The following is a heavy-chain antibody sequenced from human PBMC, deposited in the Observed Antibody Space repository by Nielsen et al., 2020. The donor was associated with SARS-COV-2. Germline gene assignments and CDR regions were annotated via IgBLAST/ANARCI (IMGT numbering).Heavy chain of an antibody. CDR1: GFIFNTYA. CDR2: ISGSATGT. Sequence: GGSLRLSCAASGFIFNTYAMSWVRQAPGKGLQWVSTISGSATGTYYADSVKGRFSVSRDNSKNTMYLQMNSLRAEDTAVYYCARGQYDSIIWGQGTMVTVSS. D-gene: IGHD3-22*01. J-gene: IGHJ3*02. CDR3: ARGQYDSII. V-gene: IGHV3-23*01.